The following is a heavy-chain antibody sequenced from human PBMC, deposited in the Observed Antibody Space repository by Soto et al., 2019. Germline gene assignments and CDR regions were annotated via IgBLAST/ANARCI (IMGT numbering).Heavy chain of an antibody. CDR2: IYSSGST. CDR1: GLTVSSKS. Sequence: ESGGGVVQPGGSLRLSCAASGLTVSSKSMNWVRQAPGKGLEWVSVIYSSGSTYHADSVKGRFTISRDNSKNTVYLQMNSLRAEDTAVYYCASPHGGSWGQGTKVTVSS. CDR3: ASPHGGS. V-gene: IGHV3-66*01. D-gene: IGHD2-15*01. J-gene: IGHJ3*01.